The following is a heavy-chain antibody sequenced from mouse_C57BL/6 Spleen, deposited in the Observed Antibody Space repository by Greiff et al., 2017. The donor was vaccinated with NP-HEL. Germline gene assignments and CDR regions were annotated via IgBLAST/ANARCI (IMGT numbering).Heavy chain of an antibody. CDR2: IWGDGST. Sequence: VQRVESGPGLVAPSQSLSITCTVSGFSLTSYGVSWVRQPPGKGLEWLGVIWGDGSTTNHSALISKLSISKDTAKSQVCLELNRLHTDDTATYYGAKRDSGSSYGWYFDVWGTGTTVTVSS. J-gene: IGHJ1*03. V-gene: IGHV2-3*01. D-gene: IGHD1-1*01. CDR1: GFSLTSYG. CDR3: AKRDSGSSYGWYFDV.